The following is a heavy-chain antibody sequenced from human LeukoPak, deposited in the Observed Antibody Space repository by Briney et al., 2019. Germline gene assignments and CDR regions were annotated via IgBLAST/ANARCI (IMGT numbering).Heavy chain of an antibody. Sequence: SVKVSCKASGGTFSSYAISWVRQAPGQGLEWMGRIIPILGIANYAQKFQGRVTITADKSTSTAYMELSSLRSEDTAVYYCASLVGYSGYDLPGLDYWGQGTLVTVSS. J-gene: IGHJ4*02. D-gene: IGHD5-12*01. CDR3: ASLVGYSGYDLPGLDY. CDR1: GGTFSSYA. CDR2: IIPILGIA. V-gene: IGHV1-69*04.